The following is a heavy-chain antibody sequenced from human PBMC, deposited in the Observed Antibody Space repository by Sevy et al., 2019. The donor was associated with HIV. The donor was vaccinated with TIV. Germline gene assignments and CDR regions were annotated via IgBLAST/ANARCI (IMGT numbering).Heavy chain of an antibody. V-gene: IGHV4-59*08. Sequence: SETLSLTCTVSGGSITSLYRGWIRQPPGKGLEWFANIYYNGNTNYNPSLKSRVTISLDTSKNQFSLRLSSVTAADTAIYYCAGENARGRGYSWGQGTLVTVSS. CDR3: AGENARGRGYS. CDR2: IYYNGNT. J-gene: IGHJ4*02. D-gene: IGHD3-3*02. CDR1: GGSITSLY.